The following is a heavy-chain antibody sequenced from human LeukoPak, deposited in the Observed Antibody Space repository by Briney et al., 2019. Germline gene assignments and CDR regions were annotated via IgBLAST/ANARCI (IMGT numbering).Heavy chain of an antibody. D-gene: IGHD6-13*01. CDR1: GGTFSSYA. Sequence: GASVKVSCKASGGTFSSYAISWVRQAPGQGLEWMGGIIPIFGTANYAQKFQGRVTITADESTSTAYMELSSLRSEDTAVYYCARRGLSRAAAYYYYYYMDVWGKGTTVTVSS. V-gene: IGHV1-69*13. CDR3: ARRGLSRAAAYYYYYYMDV. J-gene: IGHJ6*03. CDR2: IIPIFGTA.